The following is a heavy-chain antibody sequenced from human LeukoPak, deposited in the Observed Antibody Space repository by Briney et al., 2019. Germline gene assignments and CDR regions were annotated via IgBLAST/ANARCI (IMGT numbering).Heavy chain of an antibody. CDR1: GGPFSGYY. J-gene: IGHJ4*02. V-gene: IGHV4-34*01. CDR2: INHSGST. Sequence: PSETLSLTCAVYGGPFSGYYWSWIRQPPGKGLEWIGEINHSGSTNYNPSLKSRVTISVDTSKNQFSLKLSSVTAADTAVYYCATAGYNTSWYYFDYWGQGALVTVSS. D-gene: IGHD6-13*01. CDR3: ATAGYNTSWYYFDY.